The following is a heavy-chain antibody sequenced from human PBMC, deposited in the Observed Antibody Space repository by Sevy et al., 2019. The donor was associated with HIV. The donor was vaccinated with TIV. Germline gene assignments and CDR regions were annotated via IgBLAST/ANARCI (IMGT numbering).Heavy chain of an antibody. CDR2: INGRGGST. V-gene: IGHV3-23*01. CDR1: GYSFSSYA. Sequence: QLGGSLRLSCVVSGYSFSSYAISWVRQAPGKGLEWVSTINGRGGSTYYADSVKGRFTISRANPKNTLFLQMINLRVDDTAIYYCARPSPRIAAAASAFYDNWGQGTLVTVSS. CDR3: ARPSPRIAAAASAFYDN. D-gene: IGHD6-13*01. J-gene: IGHJ4*02.